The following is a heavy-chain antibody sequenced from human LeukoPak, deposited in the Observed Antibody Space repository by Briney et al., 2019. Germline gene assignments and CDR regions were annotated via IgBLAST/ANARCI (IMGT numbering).Heavy chain of an antibody. CDR1: GYTFTSYA. D-gene: IGHD2-21*02. Sequence: ASVKVSCKASGYTFTSYAINWVRQATGQGLEWMGWMNPNSGNTGYAQKFQGRVTMTRNTSISTAYMELSSLRSEDTAVYYCARVGSKRWGLRAFDPWGQGTLVTVSS. V-gene: IGHV1-8*01. CDR3: ARVGSKRWGLRAFDP. J-gene: IGHJ5*02. CDR2: MNPNSGNT.